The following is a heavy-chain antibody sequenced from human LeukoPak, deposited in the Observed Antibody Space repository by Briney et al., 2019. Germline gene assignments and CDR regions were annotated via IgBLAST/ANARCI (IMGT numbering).Heavy chain of an antibody. Sequence: SSETLSLTCTVSGGSISSSSYYWGWIRQPPGKGLEWIGSIYYSGSTYYNPSLKSRVTISVDTSKNQFSLKLSSVTAADTAVYYCARVECTNGVCYAINWFDPWGQGTLVTVSS. D-gene: IGHD2-8*01. V-gene: IGHV4-39*07. CDR3: ARVECTNGVCYAINWFDP. CDR1: GGSISSSSYY. J-gene: IGHJ5*02. CDR2: IYYSGST.